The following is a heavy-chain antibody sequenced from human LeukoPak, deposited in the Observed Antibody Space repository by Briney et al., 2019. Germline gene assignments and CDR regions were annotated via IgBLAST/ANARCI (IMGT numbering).Heavy chain of an antibody. D-gene: IGHD1-1*01. CDR2: SNPSGDST. Sequence: ASVKVSCKASGYTFTNYYIHWVRQAPGHGLEWLGISNPSGDSTNYAQKFQGRVTMTRDTSTSTVYMDLSSLRSEDSAVYYCARWTTTFLDYWGQGTLVTVSS. J-gene: IGHJ4*02. CDR3: ARWTTTFLDY. CDR1: GYTFTNYY. V-gene: IGHV1-46*01.